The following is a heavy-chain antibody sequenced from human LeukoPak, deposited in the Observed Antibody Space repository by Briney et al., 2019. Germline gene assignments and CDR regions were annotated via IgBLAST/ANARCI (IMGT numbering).Heavy chain of an antibody. D-gene: IGHD2-2*02. J-gene: IGHJ4*02. Sequence: GGSLRLSCAASGFTFSNGWMSWVRQAPGKGLEWVGRIKSKSERGTTDYAAPVKGRFTISRDGSTNTVYLHMNSLKTEDTAVYFCTSNLYCSTSSCYTLDNWGQGTLVTVSS. V-gene: IGHV3-15*01. CDR1: GFTFSNGW. CDR2: IKSKSERGTT. CDR3: TSNLYCSTSSCYTLDN.